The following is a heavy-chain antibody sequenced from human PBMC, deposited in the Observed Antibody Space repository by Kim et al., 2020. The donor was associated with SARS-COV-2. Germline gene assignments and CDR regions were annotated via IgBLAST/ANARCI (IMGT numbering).Heavy chain of an antibody. J-gene: IGHJ4*02. Sequence: SETLSLTCTVSGGSISSSSYYWGWIRQPPGKGLEWIGSIYYSGSTYYNPSLKSRVPISVDTSKNQFSVKMSSVNAADTAVYDCARQRPPFYDYVWGSYRDPFDYWGQGTLVTVSS. CDR2: IYYSGST. CDR3: ARQRPPFYDYVWGSYRDPFDY. CDR1: GGSISSSSYY. D-gene: IGHD3-16*02. V-gene: IGHV4-39*01.